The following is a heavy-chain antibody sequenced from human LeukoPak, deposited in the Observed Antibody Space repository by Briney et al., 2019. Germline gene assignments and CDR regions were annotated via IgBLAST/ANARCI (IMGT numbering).Heavy chain of an antibody. Sequence: PSEALSLTCTVSGGSVSSGSYYWSWIRPPPGKGLEWIGYIYYSGSTNYNPSLKSRVTISVDTSKNQFSLKLSSVTAADTAVYYCARDSRYSSGWFFDYWGQGTLVTVHS. CDR2: IYYSGST. J-gene: IGHJ4*02. CDR1: GGSVSSGSYY. D-gene: IGHD6-19*01. V-gene: IGHV4-61*01. CDR3: ARDSRYSSGWFFDY.